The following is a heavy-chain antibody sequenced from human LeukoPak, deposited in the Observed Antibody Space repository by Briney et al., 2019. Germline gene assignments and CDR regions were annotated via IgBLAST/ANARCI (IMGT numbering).Heavy chain of an antibody. CDR1: GFTSSSYA. J-gene: IGHJ6*04. V-gene: IGHV3-23*01. CDR2: ISGSGGST. CDR3: AITMVRGVRGMDV. Sequence: PGGSLRLSCAASGFTSSSYAMSWVRQAPGKGLEWVSAISGSGGSTYYADSVKGRFTISRDNSKNTLYLQMNSLRAEDTAVYYCAITMVRGVRGMDVWGKGTTVTVSS. D-gene: IGHD3-10*01.